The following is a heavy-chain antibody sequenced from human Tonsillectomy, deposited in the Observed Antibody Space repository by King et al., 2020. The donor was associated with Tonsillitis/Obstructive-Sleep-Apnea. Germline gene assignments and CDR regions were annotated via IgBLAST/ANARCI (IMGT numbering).Heavy chain of an antibody. CDR2: ISSSGIDI. CDR1: GFTFSRYS. CDR3: ARDPPVVVVAATPYFDY. V-gene: IGHV3-21*01. D-gene: IGHD2-15*01. J-gene: IGHJ4*02. Sequence: VQLVESGGGLVKPGGSLRLSCASSGFTFSRYSMNWVRQAPGKGLEWVSSISSSGIDIHYAAYVKGRFTSSTDNAKNSLYLQMNSLIADDKAVYYCARDPPVVVVAATPYFDYWGQGTLVTVSS.